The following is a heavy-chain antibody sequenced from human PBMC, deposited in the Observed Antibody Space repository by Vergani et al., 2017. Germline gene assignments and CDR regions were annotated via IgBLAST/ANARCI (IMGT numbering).Heavy chain of an antibody. CDR3: ARRHGSGSYYNQRTNWCDP. V-gene: IGHV4-34*01. Sequence: QVQLQQWGAGLLKPSETLSLTCAVYGGSFSGYYWSWIRQPLGKGLEWIGEINHSGSTNYNPSLKSRVTISVDTSKNQFSLKVSSVTAADTAVYYCARRHGSGSYYNQRTNWCDPWGQGTLVTVSS. CDR1: GGSFSGYY. J-gene: IGHJ5*02. D-gene: IGHD3-10*01. CDR2: INHSGST.